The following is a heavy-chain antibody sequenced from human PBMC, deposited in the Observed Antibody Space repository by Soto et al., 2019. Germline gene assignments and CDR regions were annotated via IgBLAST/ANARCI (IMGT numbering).Heavy chain of an antibody. D-gene: IGHD3-3*01. CDR1: GFTFDDYA. CDR3: AKDIGDYDFWRGPSSRYGMDV. V-gene: IGHV3-9*01. CDR2: INWNSGGI. J-gene: IGHJ6*02. Sequence: GGSLRLSCAASGFTFDDYAMHLVRQVPGKGLEWVSCINWNSGGIGYGDSVKGRFAISRDNAKNSLHLQMNSLSAEDTALYYSAKDIGDYDFWRGPSSRYGMDVWGQGTKVTVSS.